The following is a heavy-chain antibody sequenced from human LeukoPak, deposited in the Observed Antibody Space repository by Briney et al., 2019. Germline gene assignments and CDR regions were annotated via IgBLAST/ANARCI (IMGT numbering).Heavy chain of an antibody. J-gene: IGHJ6*02. Sequence: GESLKISCKGSGYSFTSYWITWVRKMPGKGLEWMGRIDPSDSYTNYSPSFQGHVTISADKSISTAYLQWSSLKASDTAMYYCARLGRDFYAMDVWGQGTTVTVSS. V-gene: IGHV5-10-1*01. D-gene: IGHD1-26*01. CDR3: ARLGRDFYAMDV. CDR2: IDPSDSYT. CDR1: GYSFTSYW.